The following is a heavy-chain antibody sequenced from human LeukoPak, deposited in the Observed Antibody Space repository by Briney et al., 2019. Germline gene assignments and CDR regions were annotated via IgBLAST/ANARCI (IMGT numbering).Heavy chain of an antibody. Sequence: SETLSLTCSVSGGSISSYYWSWIRQPPGKGLEWIGYIYYSGSSNYNPSLKSRVTISKDVSKNQFSLRLTSVTAADTAVYYCARVEGAPLGAFDIWGQGTMVTVSS. CDR1: GGSISSYY. V-gene: IGHV4-59*01. CDR2: IYYSGSS. J-gene: IGHJ3*02. CDR3: ARVEGAPLGAFDI. D-gene: IGHD3-16*01.